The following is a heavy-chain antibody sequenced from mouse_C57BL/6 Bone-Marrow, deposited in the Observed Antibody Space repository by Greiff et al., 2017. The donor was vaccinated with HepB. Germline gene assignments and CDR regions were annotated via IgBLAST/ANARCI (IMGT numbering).Heavy chain of an antibody. CDR1: GYTFTSYG. J-gene: IGHJ3*01. CDR2: IYPRSGNT. V-gene: IGHV1-81*01. CDR3: ARCGFTVPFAY. D-gene: IGHD1-1*01. Sequence: VQLQESGAELARPGASVKLSCKAFGYTFTSYGISWVKQRTGQGLEWIGEIYPRSGNTYYNEKFKGKATLTADKSSSTAYMELRSLTSEDSAVYFCARCGFTVPFAYWGQGTLVTVSA.